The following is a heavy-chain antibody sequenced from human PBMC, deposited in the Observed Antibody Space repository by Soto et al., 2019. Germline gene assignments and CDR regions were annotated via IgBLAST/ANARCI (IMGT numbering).Heavy chain of an antibody. J-gene: IGHJ6*02. CDR3: AISPNYYFFGMDV. CDR1: GYNFPSYW. CDR2: IDPSDSYT. Sequence: SGESLKISCKGSGYNFPSYWINWVRQMPGKGLEWMGKIDPSDSYTYYSPSFQGHVTISADKSISTAYLQWSSLKASDTARYYCAISPNYYFFGMDVWGQGTTVTVSS. V-gene: IGHV5-10-1*01.